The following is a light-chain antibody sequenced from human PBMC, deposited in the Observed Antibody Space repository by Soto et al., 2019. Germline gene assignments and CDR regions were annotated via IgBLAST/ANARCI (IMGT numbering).Light chain of an antibody. CDR2: GAS. CDR3: QQYNNWPGT. J-gene: IGKJ1*01. V-gene: IGKV3-15*01. Sequence: EIVMTQSPATLSVSPGERATLSCRAGHSVSTNLAWYQQKPGQAPRLLIYGASTRATGIPARFSGSGSGTDFTLTISSLQSEDFAVYYCQQYNNWPGTFGQGTKVEIK. CDR1: HSVSTN.